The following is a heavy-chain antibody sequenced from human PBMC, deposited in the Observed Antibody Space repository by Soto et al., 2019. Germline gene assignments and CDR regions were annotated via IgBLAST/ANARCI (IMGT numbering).Heavy chain of an antibody. CDR3: ARVVQVAGAYFGP. CDR2: ISLYSDGT. V-gene: IGHV1-18*01. J-gene: IGHJ5*02. CDR1: GYTFSNYG. D-gene: IGHD2-2*01. Sequence: ASVQVSGKTSGYTFSNYGITWVRQAPGQPLEWLGWISLYSDGTNYAQKFQGRVSMTTDTSTTTAYMELRSLRSDDTAVYYCARVVQVAGAYFGPWGQRTLVTVS.